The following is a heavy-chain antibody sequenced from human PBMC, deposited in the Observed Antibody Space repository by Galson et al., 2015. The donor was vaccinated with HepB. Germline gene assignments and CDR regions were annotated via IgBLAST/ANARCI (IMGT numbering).Heavy chain of an antibody. V-gene: IGHV3-11*06. CDR1: GFPLSDYF. CDR2: ITSDSYYT. CDR3: AREYQERLGFFDS. J-gene: IGHJ4*02. Sequence: SLRLSCAASGFPLSDYFMTWVRQAPGKGLEWVSYITSDSYYTNYADSVKGRFTISRDNARNSLYLQMNNLRAEDTAVYYCAREYQERLGFFDSWGQGILVTVSS. D-gene: IGHD1-1*01.